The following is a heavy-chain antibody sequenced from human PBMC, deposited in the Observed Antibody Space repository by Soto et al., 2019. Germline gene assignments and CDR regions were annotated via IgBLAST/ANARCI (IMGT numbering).Heavy chain of an antibody. CDR1: GFTFSSYG. J-gene: IGHJ4*02. Sequence: QVQLVESGGGVVQPGRSLRLSCAASGFTFSSYGMHWVRQAPGKGLEWVAVISYDGSNKYYADSVKGRFTISRDNSKNTLYLQMNRLRAEDTAVYYCAKDFVLGGYDWIFDYWGQGTLVTVSS. D-gene: IGHD5-12*01. CDR2: ISYDGSNK. V-gene: IGHV3-30*18. CDR3: AKDFVLGGYDWIFDY.